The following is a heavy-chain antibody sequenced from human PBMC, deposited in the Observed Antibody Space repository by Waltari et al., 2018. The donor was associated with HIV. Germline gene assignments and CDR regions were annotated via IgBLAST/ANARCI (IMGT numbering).Heavy chain of an antibody. CDR3: ARLFQETDAFDI. V-gene: IGHV4-39*01. J-gene: IGHJ3*02. CDR1: GGSISSSSYY. CDR2: NSGST. Sequence: QLQLQESGPGLVKPSETLSLTCTVSGGSISSSSYYWGWIRQPPGKGLEWIGSNSGSTYYNPSLKSRVTISVDTSKNQFSLKLSSVTAADTAVYYCARLFQETDAFDIWGQGTMVTVSS.